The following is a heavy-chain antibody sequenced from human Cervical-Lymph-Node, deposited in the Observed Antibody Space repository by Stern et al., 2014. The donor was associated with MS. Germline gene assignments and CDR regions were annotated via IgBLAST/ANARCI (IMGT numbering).Heavy chain of an antibody. CDR2: VYDGGST. CDR1: GGSISGGDFY. V-gene: IGHV4-61*02. Sequence: QLQLQESGPGLVKPSQTLSLTCTVSGGSISGGDFYWSWIRQSAGKGLEWIGRVYDGGSTVYNPPLRSRVALSVDTPKNHFSLRLPFVTAADTAVYYCARDRLYDTVWYQWYFDLWGRGTLVTVSS. D-gene: IGHD3-16*01. J-gene: IGHJ2*01. CDR3: ARDRLYDTVWYQWYFDL.